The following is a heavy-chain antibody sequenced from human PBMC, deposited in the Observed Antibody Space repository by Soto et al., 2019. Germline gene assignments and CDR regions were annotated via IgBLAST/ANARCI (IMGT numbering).Heavy chain of an antibody. Sequence: GGSLRLSCAGSGFTFSNYWMNWVRQTPGKGLEWVANIKQDGSAKNYVESVKGRFTISRDNAKNLVYLQTNSLRAEDTAVYYYAYSSTPFDYWGQGTLVTVSS. CDR3: AYSSTPFDY. D-gene: IGHD6-13*01. V-gene: IGHV3-7*02. CDR1: GFTFSNYW. J-gene: IGHJ4*02. CDR2: IKQDGSAK.